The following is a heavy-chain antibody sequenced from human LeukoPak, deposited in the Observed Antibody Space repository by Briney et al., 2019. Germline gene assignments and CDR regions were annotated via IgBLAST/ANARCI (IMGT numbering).Heavy chain of an antibody. D-gene: IGHD2/OR15-2a*01. V-gene: IGHV4-4*09. CDR2: IYTSGST. CDR3: AIFPTEIGKIDL. Sequence: PSETLSLTCTVSGGSISSYYWSWLRQPPGKGLEWIGYIYTSGSTNYNPSLKSRVTISVDTSKNQFSVKLSSVTAADTAVYYCAIFPTEIGKIDLWGRGTLVTVSS. J-gene: IGHJ2*01. CDR1: GGSISSYY.